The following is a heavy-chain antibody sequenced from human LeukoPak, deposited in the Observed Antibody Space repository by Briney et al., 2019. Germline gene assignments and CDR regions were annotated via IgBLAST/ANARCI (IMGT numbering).Heavy chain of an antibody. CDR1: GFTVTNAW. D-gene: IGHD3-22*01. J-gene: IGHJ4*02. CDR3: TFYYDTSGHYSADY. V-gene: IGHV3-15*01. Sequence: KPGGSRRLSCAASGFTVTNAWMSWVRQAPGKGLEWVGRIKSKTDGGTTDYAAPVKGRFAISRDDSINTLYLQMNSLKTEDTAVYYCTFYYDTSGHYSADYWGQGTLVTVSS. CDR2: IKSKTDGGTT.